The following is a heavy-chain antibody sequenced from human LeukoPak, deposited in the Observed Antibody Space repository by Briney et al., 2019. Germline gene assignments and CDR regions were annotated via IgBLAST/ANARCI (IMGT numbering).Heavy chain of an antibody. CDR2: IDPSDSYT. Sequence: GESLRISCKGSGYSFTSYWISWVRQMPGEGLEWMGRIDPSDSYTNYSPSFQGHVTISADKSISTAYLQWSSLKASDTAMYYCARLPGIAAAGTWEYFDYWGQGTLVTVSS. V-gene: IGHV5-10-1*01. CDR1: GYSFTSYW. CDR3: ARLPGIAAAGTWEYFDY. D-gene: IGHD6-13*01. J-gene: IGHJ4*02.